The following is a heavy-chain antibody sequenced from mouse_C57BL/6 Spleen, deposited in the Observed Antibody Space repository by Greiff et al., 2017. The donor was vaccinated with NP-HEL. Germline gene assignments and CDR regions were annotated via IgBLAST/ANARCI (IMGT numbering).Heavy chain of an antibody. CDR2: IDPSDSET. Sequence: VQLQQPGAELVRPGSSVKLSCKASGYTFTSYWMHWVKQRPIQGLEWIGNIDPSDSETHYNQKFKDKATLTVDKSSSTAYMQLSSLTSEDSAVYYCARGDTTVVRWYFDVWGTGTTVTVSS. J-gene: IGHJ1*03. V-gene: IGHV1-52*01. CDR1: GYTFTSYW. D-gene: IGHD1-1*01. CDR3: ARGDTTVVRWYFDV.